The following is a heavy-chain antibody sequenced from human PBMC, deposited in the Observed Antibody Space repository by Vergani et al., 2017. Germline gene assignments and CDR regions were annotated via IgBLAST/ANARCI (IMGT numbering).Heavy chain of an antibody. V-gene: IGHV1-2*02. CDR1: GYTFTDYF. J-gene: IGHJ4*02. CDR3: TKVGSSANRDYFDF. D-gene: IGHD1-14*01. Sequence: QVQLVQSGAEVKKPGASVKVSCKASGYTFTDYFMHWVRQAPGQGLEWMGWINPNSGGTNYAQKFQGRVTMTRDTSISTADMVLSNLRSDYTAVYYCTKVGSSANRDYFDFWGQGTLVTVSS. CDR2: INPNSGGT.